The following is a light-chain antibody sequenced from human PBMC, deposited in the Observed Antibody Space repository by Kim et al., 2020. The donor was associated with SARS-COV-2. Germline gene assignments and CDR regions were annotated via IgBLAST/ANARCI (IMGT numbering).Light chain of an antibody. Sequence: GQRVTISCPGSSSTTGSNFVCWYQQLPGTAPKVLIYKNKQRPSGVPDRFSGSKSGTSASLAISGLRSEDEADYFCAAWDDSLNSYVFGTGTKVTVL. J-gene: IGLJ1*01. CDR1: SSTTGSNF. V-gene: IGLV1-47*01. CDR3: AAWDDSLNSYV. CDR2: KNK.